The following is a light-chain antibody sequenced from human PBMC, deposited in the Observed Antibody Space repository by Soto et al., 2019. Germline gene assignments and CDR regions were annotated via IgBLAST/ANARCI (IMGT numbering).Light chain of an antibody. Sequence: QSVLTQPASVSGSPGQSITISCTGTSSDVGSYKLVSWYQQHPGKAPKLMISEVSKRPSGISDRFSGSKSGSTASLTISGLQAEDDDDYYCCSYAGTSPHTVFGGGTQLTVL. CDR2: EVS. V-gene: IGLV2-23*02. J-gene: IGLJ7*01. CDR1: SSDVGSYKL. CDR3: CSYAGTSPHTV.